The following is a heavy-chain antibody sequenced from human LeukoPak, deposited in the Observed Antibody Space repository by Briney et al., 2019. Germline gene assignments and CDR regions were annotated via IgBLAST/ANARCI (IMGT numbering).Heavy chain of an antibody. J-gene: IGHJ6*02. CDR1: GFTFSSYS. D-gene: IGHD2-2*01. V-gene: IGHV3-21*01. CDR3: AREALVVPSGMDV. CDR2: ISSSSSYI. Sequence: GGSLRLSCAASGFTFSSYSMNWVRQAPGKGLEWVSSISSSSSYIYYADSVKGRFTISRDNAKNSLHLQMNSLRAEDTAVYYCAREALVVPSGMDVWGQGTTVTVSS.